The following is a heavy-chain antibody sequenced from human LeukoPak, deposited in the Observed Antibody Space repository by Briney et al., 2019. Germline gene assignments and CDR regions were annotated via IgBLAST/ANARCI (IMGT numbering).Heavy chain of an antibody. Sequence: SETLSLTCNVYGGSISSYYWGWIRQPPGKGLEWIGYIYYRGSTYYNPSLKSRVTISVDTSKNQFSLKLSSVTAADTAVYYCARLVGSSWYHEVLLGRDYWGQGTLVTVSS. J-gene: IGHJ4*02. D-gene: IGHD6-13*01. CDR2: IYYRGST. V-gene: IGHV4-39*01. CDR3: ARLVGSSWYHEVLLGRDY. CDR1: GGSISSYY.